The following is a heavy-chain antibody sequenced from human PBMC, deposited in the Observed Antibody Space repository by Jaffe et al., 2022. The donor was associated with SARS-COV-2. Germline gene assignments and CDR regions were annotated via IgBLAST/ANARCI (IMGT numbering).Heavy chain of an antibody. V-gene: IGHV4-59*01. CDR2: IYYSGST. D-gene: IGHD1-26*01. Sequence: QVQLQESGPGLVKPSETLSLTCTVSGGSISSYYWSWIRQPPGKGLEWIGYIYYSGSTNYNPSLKSRVTISVDTSKNQFSLKLSSVTAADTAVYYCARVGLADPGSYFHYYYGMDVWGQGTTVTVSS. CDR3: ARVGLADPGSYFHYYYGMDV. CDR1: GGSISSYY. J-gene: IGHJ6*02.